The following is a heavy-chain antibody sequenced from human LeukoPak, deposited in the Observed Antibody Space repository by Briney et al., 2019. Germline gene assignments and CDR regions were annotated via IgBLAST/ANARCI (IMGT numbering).Heavy chain of an antibody. Sequence: GGFLRLSCAASGFTFSSYAMSWVRQAPGKGLEWVSAISGSGGSTYYADSVKGRFTISRDNSKNTLYLQMNSLRAEDTAVYYCAKLSRYDFWSGYMNYWGQGTLVTVSS. CDR2: ISGSGGST. V-gene: IGHV3-23*01. D-gene: IGHD3-3*01. J-gene: IGHJ4*02. CDR1: GFTFSSYA. CDR3: AKLSRYDFWSGYMNY.